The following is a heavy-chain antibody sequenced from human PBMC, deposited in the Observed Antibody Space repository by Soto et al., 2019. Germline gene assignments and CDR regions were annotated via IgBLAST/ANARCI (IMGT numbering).Heavy chain of an antibody. CDR3: ASSETAGHRGFAI. D-gene: IGHD6-19*01. V-gene: IGHV1-69*06. CDR2: IIPTFGTA. CDR1: GGTFSSSA. J-gene: IGHJ3*02. Sequence: QVQLVQSGAEMREPGSSVKVSCKASGGTFSSSAINWLRQAPGQGPEWMGGIIPTFGTANYIEKFRGRVTINADTSTSPAYMEVSSLTSEDTAMYFWASSETAGHRGFAIWGQGTMVTVSS.